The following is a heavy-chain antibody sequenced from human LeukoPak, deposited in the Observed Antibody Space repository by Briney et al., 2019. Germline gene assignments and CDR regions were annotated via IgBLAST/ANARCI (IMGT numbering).Heavy chain of an antibody. D-gene: IGHD6-13*01. V-gene: IGHV3-53*01. Sequence: GGSLRLSCAASGFTVSSDSMSWVCQAPGKGLEWVSVIYSGGHTYYADSVKGRFTISRDNSKNTLYLQMNSLRAEDTAVYYCAKDPISSSWYGGDNWGQGTLVTVSS. CDR1: GFTVSSDS. CDR2: IYSGGHT. CDR3: AKDPISSSWYGGDN. J-gene: IGHJ4*02.